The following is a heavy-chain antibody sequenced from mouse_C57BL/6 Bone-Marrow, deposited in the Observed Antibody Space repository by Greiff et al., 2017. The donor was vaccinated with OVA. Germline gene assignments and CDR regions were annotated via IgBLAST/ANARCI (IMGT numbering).Heavy chain of an antibody. CDR1: GFTFSSYA. CDR3: ARERGVTTKGDFDY. D-gene: IGHD2-2*01. Sequence: EVKLMESGGGLVKPGGSLKLSCAASGFTFSSYAMSWVRQTPEKRLEWVATISDGGSYTYYPDNVKGRFTISRDNAKNNLYLQMSHLKSEDTAMYYCARERGVTTKGDFDYWGQGTTLTVSS. J-gene: IGHJ2*01. V-gene: IGHV5-4*01. CDR2: ISDGGSYT.